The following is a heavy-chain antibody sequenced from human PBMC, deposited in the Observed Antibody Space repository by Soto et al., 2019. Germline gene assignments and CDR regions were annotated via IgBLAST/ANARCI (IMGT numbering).Heavy chain of an antibody. CDR2: INPSGGRT. CDR3: ARSHSFAYFGVDY. V-gene: IGHV1-46*01. D-gene: IGHD3-16*01. CDR1: GYTFTSNY. Sequence: QVQLVQSGAEVKKPGASVKVSCKASGYTFTSNYMHWVRQAPGQGLEWMGIINPSGGRTNYAQKFQGRVXMXXXXXXXXXXXXXXXXXXXXXXXXYCARSHSFAYFGVDYWGQGTLVTVSP. J-gene: IGHJ4*02.